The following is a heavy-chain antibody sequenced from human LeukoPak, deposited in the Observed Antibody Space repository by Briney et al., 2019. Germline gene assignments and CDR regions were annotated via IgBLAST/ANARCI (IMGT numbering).Heavy chain of an antibody. Sequence: SETLSLTCTVSGGSISGSSYYWGWIRQPPGKGLEWIGSIYYSGSTYYNPSLKSRVTISVDTSKNQFSLKLSSVTPEDTAVYYCVRGGQGDGHSADEGFDIWGRGTMVTVS. CDR1: GGSISGSSYY. CDR2: IYYSGST. V-gene: IGHV4-39*02. CDR3: VRGGQGDGHSADEGFDI. J-gene: IGHJ3*02. D-gene: IGHD5-18*01.